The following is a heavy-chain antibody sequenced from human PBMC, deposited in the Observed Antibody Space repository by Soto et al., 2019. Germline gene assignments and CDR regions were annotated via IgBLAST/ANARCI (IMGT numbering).Heavy chain of an antibody. CDR2: IYSGGST. D-gene: IGHD2-2*01. V-gene: IGHV3-53*04. CDR1: GFTVSSNY. Sequence: PGGSLRLSCAASGFTVSSNYMSWVRQAPGKGLEWVSVIYSGGSTYYADSVKGRFTISRHNSKNTLYLQMNSLRAEDTAVYYCARGYCSSTRCLCAYWGQRSLVIGSS. CDR3: ARGYCSSTRCLCAY. J-gene: IGHJ4*02.